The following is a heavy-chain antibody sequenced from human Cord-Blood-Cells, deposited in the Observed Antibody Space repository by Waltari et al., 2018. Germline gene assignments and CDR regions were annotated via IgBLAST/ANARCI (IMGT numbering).Heavy chain of an antibody. CDR2: INHSGST. CDR3: ARTMVVTALEGYYFDY. CDR1: GGSFSGYY. Sequence: QVQLQQWGAGLLKPSETLSLTCAVYGGSFSGYYWSWTRQPPGKGLEWIGEINHSGSTNYNPSLKSRVTISVDTSKNQFSLKLSSVTAADTAVYYCARTMVVTALEGYYFDYWGQGTLVTVSS. D-gene: IGHD2-21*02. V-gene: IGHV4-34*01. J-gene: IGHJ4*02.